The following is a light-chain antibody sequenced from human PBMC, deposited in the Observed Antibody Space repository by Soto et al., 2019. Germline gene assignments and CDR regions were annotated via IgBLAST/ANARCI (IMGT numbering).Light chain of an antibody. Sequence: EVVMTQSPATLSVSPGERATLSCRASQSVTSNYLAWYQQKPGQAPRLLIYGASTRATGIPARFSGSGSGTDFTLTISSLEPEDFAVYYCQQYGTSPRTFGQGTKVDIK. CDR1: QSVTSNY. CDR2: GAS. CDR3: QQYGTSPRT. J-gene: IGKJ1*01. V-gene: IGKV3-20*01.